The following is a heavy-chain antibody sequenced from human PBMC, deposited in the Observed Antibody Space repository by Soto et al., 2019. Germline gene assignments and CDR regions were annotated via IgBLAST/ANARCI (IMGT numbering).Heavy chain of an antibody. J-gene: IGHJ4*02. Sequence: SETLSLTCTVSGDSISSYYWSWIRQPPGKGLEWIGYIYYSGSTNYNPSLKSRVTISVDTSKNQFSLKLSSVTAADTAVYYCARGGSNFDWLLPFDYWGQGTLVTVSS. D-gene: IGHD3-9*01. CDR2: IYYSGST. CDR3: ARGGSNFDWLLPFDY. CDR1: GDSISSYY. V-gene: IGHV4-59*01.